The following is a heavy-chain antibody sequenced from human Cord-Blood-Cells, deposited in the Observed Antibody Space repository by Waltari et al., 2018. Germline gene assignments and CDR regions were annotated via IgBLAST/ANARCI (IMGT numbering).Heavy chain of an antibody. V-gene: IGHV1-69*09. D-gene: IGHD7-27*01. CDR2: IIPILGIA. CDR1: GGNFSSYA. J-gene: IGHJ4*02. CDR3: ARETGDQSFDY. Sequence: QVQLVQSGAEVKKPGSSVKVSCKASGGNFSSYAISWVGQAPGQGLEWMGRIIPILGIANYAQKLQGRVTITADKSTSTAYMELSSLRSEDTAVYYCARETGDQSFDYWGQGTLVTVSS.